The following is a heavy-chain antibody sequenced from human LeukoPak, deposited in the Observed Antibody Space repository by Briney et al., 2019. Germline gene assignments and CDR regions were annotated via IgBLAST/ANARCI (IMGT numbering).Heavy chain of an antibody. CDR3: AREQLVSPYFDY. J-gene: IGHJ4*02. CDR2: IWYDGGNK. CDR1: GFTFSSYG. D-gene: IGHD6-13*01. V-gene: IGHV3-33*01. Sequence: PGGSLRLSCAASGFTFSSYGMHWVRQAPGKGLEWVAVIWYDGGNKYYADSVKGRFTISRDNSKNTLYLQMNSLRAEDTAVYYCAREQLVSPYFDYWGQGTLVTVSS.